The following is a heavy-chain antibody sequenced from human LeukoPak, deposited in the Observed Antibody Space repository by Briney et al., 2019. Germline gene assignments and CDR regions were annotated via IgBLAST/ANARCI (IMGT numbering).Heavy chain of an antibody. J-gene: IGHJ4*02. CDR3: AKDWYYYESKGYYHRENYFDY. CDR1: GFTFSSYA. CDR2: ICGRGGST. D-gene: IGHD3-22*01. Sequence: PGGSLRLSCAASGFTFSSYAMTWVRQAPGKRLEWVLVICGRGGSTYSAAPVKGRSAISRAHSKNTLYLQMHRRSADAPAVYCGAKDWYYYESKGYYHRENYFDYWGQGTLVTVSS. V-gene: IGHV3-23*01.